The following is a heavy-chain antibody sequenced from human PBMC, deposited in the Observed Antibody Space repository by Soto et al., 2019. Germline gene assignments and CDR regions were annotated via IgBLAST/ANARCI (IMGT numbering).Heavy chain of an antibody. Sequence: QVQLVQSGAEVKKPGASVKVSCKASGYTFTSYAMHWVRQAPGQRLEWMGWINAGNGNTKYSQKFQGRVTITRDTSASTAYMELSSLRSEDTAVYYCARLTYSSSWSFDYWGQGTLVTVSS. CDR2: INAGNGNT. CDR3: ARLTYSSSWSFDY. J-gene: IGHJ4*02. CDR1: GYTFTSYA. V-gene: IGHV1-3*01. D-gene: IGHD6-13*01.